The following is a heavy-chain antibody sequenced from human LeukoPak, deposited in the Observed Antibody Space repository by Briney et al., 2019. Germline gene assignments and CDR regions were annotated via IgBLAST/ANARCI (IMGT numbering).Heavy chain of an antibody. CDR3: AKDRLWFGESKVVDY. V-gene: IGHV3-30*02. D-gene: IGHD3-10*01. Sequence: PGGSLRLSCAASGFTFSSYGMPWVRQAPGKGLEWVAFIRYDGSNKYYADSVKGRFTISRDNSKNTLYLQMNSLRAEDTAVYYCAKDRLWFGESKVVDYWGQGTLVTVSS. J-gene: IGHJ4*02. CDR2: IRYDGSNK. CDR1: GFTFSSYG.